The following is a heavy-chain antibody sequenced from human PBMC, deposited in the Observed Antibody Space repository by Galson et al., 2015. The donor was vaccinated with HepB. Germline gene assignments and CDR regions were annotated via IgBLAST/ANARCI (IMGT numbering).Heavy chain of an antibody. J-gene: IGHJ4*02. Sequence: SLRLSCAASGFSFSSYSMNWVRQAPGKGLEWVAYISSSSNNIYFTESVKGRFTISRDNAKNSLYLQMKSLRGEDTAVYYCARDPGLDYWGQGTLVTVSS. CDR3: ARDPGLDY. CDR2: ISSSSNNI. CDR1: GFSFSSYS. V-gene: IGHV3-48*01.